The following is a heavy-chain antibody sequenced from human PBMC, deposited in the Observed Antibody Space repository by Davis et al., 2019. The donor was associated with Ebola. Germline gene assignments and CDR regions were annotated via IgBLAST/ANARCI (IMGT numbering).Heavy chain of an antibody. CDR2: INRAGGAI. J-gene: IGHJ4*02. CDR3: ARLDFYDSYS. CDR1: GFTFNKYE. Sequence: GGSLRLSCAASGFTFNKYEMNWVRQAPGKGLEMISHINRAGGAIYYADSVRGRFTISRDNINNSLYLQMNSLRGEDTAVYFCARLDFYDSYSWGQGTQVTVSS. V-gene: IGHV3-48*03. D-gene: IGHD3-22*01.